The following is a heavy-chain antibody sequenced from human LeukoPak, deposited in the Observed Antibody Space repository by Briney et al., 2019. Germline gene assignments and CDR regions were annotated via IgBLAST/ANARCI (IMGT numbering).Heavy chain of an antibody. CDR3: AREPPGNYDGTGYYYAHFDY. J-gene: IGHJ4*02. Sequence: GGSLRLSCAASGFTFSDYNMNWVRQAPGKGLEWLSYISSGGSTIYYADSVKGRFAIPRDNAKNSLYLQMSSLRDEDTAVYYCAREPPGNYDGTGYYYAHFDYWGQGTLVTVSS. D-gene: IGHD3-22*01. CDR1: GFTFSDYN. CDR2: ISSGGSTI. V-gene: IGHV3-48*02.